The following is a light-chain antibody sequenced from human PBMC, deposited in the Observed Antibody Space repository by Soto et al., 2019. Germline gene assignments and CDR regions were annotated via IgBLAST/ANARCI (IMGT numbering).Light chain of an antibody. V-gene: IGKV3-11*01. Sequence: EIVLTQSPATLSLSPGDRATLSCRASQSVSSYLAWYQQKPGQAPRLLIYDASNRATGIPARFSGSRSGTDFTLTISSLEPEDFAVYYCQQRSIWPLTFGGGTKVEIK. CDR2: DAS. CDR1: QSVSSY. J-gene: IGKJ4*01. CDR3: QQRSIWPLT.